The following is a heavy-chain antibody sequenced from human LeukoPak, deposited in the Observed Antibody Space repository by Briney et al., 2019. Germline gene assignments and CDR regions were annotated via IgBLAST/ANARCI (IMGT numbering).Heavy chain of an antibody. Sequence: GESLKISCEGSGYSFTSYWISWVRQMPGKGLEWMGRIDPSDSYTNYSPSFQGHVTISADKSISTAYLQWSSLKASDTAMYYCARQTMVRGVYYYGMDVWGKGTTVTVSS. D-gene: IGHD3-10*01. J-gene: IGHJ6*04. V-gene: IGHV5-10-1*01. CDR1: GYSFTSYW. CDR2: IDPSDSYT. CDR3: ARQTMVRGVYYYGMDV.